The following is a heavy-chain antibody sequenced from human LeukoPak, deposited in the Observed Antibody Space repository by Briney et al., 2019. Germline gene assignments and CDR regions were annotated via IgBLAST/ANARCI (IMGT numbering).Heavy chain of an antibody. CDR3: AKKAKGIAVAGPDAFDI. Sequence: GGSLRLSCAASGFTFSNYGMNWVRLAPGKGLEWVSYITSTSSTIYYADSVKGRFTISRDNAKNSLYLQMNSLRAEDTAVYYCAKKAKGIAVAGPDAFDIWGQGTMVTVSS. CDR2: ITSTSSTI. CDR1: GFTFSNYG. V-gene: IGHV3-48*01. D-gene: IGHD6-19*01. J-gene: IGHJ3*02.